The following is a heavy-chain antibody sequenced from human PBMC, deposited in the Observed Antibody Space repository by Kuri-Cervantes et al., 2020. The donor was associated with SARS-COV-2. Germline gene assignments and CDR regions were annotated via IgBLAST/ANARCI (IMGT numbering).Heavy chain of an antibody. J-gene: IGHJ4*02. Sequence: LSLTCATSGFTFDDYAMHWVRQAPGKGLEWVSGISWNSGSIGYADSVKGRFTISRDNAKNSLYLQMNSLRAEDTAVYYCAKDPSTPYWGQGTLVTVSS. CDR3: AKDPSTPY. V-gene: IGHV3-9*01. D-gene: IGHD2/OR15-2a*01. CDR1: GFTFDDYA. CDR2: ISWNSGSI.